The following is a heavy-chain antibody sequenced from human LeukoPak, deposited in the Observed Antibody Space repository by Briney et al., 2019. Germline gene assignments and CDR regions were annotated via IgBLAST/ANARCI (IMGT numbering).Heavy chain of an antibody. Sequence: SETLSLTCTVSGGSISSSSYYWGWIRQPPGKGPEWIGSIYYSGSTYYNPSLKSRVTISVDTSKNQFSLKLSSVTAADTAVYYCARDGVSSSWPYWYFDLWGRGTLVTVSS. V-gene: IGHV4-39*07. CDR3: ARDGVSSSWPYWYFDL. D-gene: IGHD6-13*01. CDR2: IYYSGST. J-gene: IGHJ2*01. CDR1: GGSISSSSYY.